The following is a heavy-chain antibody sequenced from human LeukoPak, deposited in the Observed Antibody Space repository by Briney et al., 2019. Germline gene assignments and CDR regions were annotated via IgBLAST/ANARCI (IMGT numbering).Heavy chain of an antibody. D-gene: IGHD6-19*01. CDR3: ARVLAYSSGWYSDY. CDR1: GYTFTSYG. CDR2: ISAYNGNK. J-gene: IGHJ4*02. V-gene: IGHV1-18*01. Sequence: ASVKVSCKASGYTFTSYGISWVRQAPGQGLEWMGWISAYNGNKKYAQKLQGRVTMTTDTYTSTAYMELRSLRSDDTAVYYCARVLAYSSGWYSDYWGQGTLVTVSS.